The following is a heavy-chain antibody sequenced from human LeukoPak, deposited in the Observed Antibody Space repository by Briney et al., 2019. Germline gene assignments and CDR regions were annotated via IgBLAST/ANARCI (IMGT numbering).Heavy chain of an antibody. CDR2: IWADGSKK. CDR3: AKISSSAESNFDY. Sequence: QPGGSLRLSCAASGFTFSTYAMHWVRQAPGKGLEWVAFIWADGSKKYYADSVKGRFAIFRENSKNTVYLQMNDLRPEDTALYFCAKISSSAESNFDYWGQGTLLTVSS. V-gene: IGHV3-30*02. J-gene: IGHJ4*02. CDR1: GFTFSTYA. D-gene: IGHD6-25*01.